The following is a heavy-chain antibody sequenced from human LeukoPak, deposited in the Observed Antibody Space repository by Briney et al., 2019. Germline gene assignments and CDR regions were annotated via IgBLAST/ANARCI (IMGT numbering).Heavy chain of an antibody. CDR1: GYTFTSYG. J-gene: IGHJ4*02. CDR3: ARWVTGVQLDY. D-gene: IGHD2-21*02. Sequence: ASVKVSCKASGYTFTSYGISWVRQAPGQGLEWMGWINPNSGGTNYAQKFQGRVTMTRDTSISTAYMELSRLRSDDTAVYYCARWVTGVQLDYWGQGTLVTVSS. V-gene: IGHV1-2*02. CDR2: INPNSGGT.